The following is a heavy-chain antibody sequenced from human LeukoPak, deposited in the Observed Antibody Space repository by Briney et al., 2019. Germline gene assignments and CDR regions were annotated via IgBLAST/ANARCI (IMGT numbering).Heavy chain of an antibody. V-gene: IGHV1-18*01. CDR1: GGTFSSYA. J-gene: IGHJ6*02. Sequence: ASVKVSCKASGGTFSSYAISWVRQAPGQGLEWMGWISAYNGNTNYAQKLQGRVTMTTDTSTSTAYMELRSLRSDDTAVYYCARDRTNDYDFWSGHNYYYYGMDVWGQGTTVTVSS. D-gene: IGHD3-3*01. CDR2: ISAYNGNT. CDR3: ARDRTNDYDFWSGHNYYYYGMDV.